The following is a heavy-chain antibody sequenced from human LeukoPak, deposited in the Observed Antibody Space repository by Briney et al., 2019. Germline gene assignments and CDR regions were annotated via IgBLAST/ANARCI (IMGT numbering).Heavy chain of an antibody. J-gene: IGHJ3*02. CDR3: AKFSITMIVVVSPDAFDI. CDR2: IHRSGST. D-gene: IGHD3-22*01. CDR1: GGSISSNY. V-gene: IGHV4-4*07. Sequence: SETLSLTCTVSGGSISSNYWSWIRQPAGQGLEWIGHIHRSGSTNYNPSLKSRVTMSVDTSKNQFSLKLSSVTAADTAVYYCAKFSITMIVVVSPDAFDIWGQGTMVTVSS.